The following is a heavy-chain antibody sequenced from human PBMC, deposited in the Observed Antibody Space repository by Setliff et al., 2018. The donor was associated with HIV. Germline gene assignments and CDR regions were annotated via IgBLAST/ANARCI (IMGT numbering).Heavy chain of an antibody. J-gene: IGHJ4*02. D-gene: IGHD1-26*01. V-gene: IGHV4-39*01. CDR2: IYYSGSA. CDR3: ASPTSDLYSGSPE. Sequence: KASETLSLTCTVSGGSISSSSYYWGWIRQPPGKGLEWIGSIYYSGSAYYNPSLKSRVTISVDTSKNQFSLKLSSVTAADTAVYYCASPTSDLYSGSPEWGQGTLVTVS. CDR1: GGSISSSSYY.